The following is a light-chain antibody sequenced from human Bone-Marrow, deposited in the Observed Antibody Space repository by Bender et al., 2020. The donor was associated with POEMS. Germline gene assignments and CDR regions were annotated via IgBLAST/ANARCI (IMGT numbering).Light chain of an antibody. Sequence: QSALTQPASVSGSPGQSITISCTGTSSDVGSYNLVSWYQHHPGKAPKLMIYDVSNRPSGVSSRFSGSKSGNTASLTISGLQPEDEADYYCNSYTTSSTHVFGSGTKVTVL. CDR3: NSYTTSSTHV. CDR2: DVS. CDR1: SSDVGSYNL. J-gene: IGLJ1*01. V-gene: IGLV2-14*02.